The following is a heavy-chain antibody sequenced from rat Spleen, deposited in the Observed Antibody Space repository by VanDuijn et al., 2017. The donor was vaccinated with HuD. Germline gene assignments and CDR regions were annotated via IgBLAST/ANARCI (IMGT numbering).Heavy chain of an antibody. D-gene: IGHD1-1*01. V-gene: IGHV5-29*01. Sequence: EVQLVESDGGLVQPGRSLKLSCAASGFTFSDFYMAWVRQAPTKGLEWVATISYDDRTTYYRDSVKGRFTISRDNTKNTLYLRMDNLRSEDTATYYCATFTTVVEDWGQGVMVTVSS. J-gene: IGHJ2*01. CDR2: ISYDDRTT. CDR1: GFTFSDFY. CDR3: ATFTTVVED.